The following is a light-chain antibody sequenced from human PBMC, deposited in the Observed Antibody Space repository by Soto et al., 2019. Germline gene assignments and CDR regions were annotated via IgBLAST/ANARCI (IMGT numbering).Light chain of an antibody. Sequence: EIVLTQSPGTLSLSPGERATRSCRASQSVSSSYLAWYQQKPGQAPRLLIYGASSRATGIPDRFSGSGSGTDFTLTISRLEPEDFAVYYCQQYGSSRGITFGQGTRLEIK. CDR1: QSVSSSY. CDR3: QQYGSSRGIT. CDR2: GAS. J-gene: IGKJ5*01. V-gene: IGKV3-20*01.